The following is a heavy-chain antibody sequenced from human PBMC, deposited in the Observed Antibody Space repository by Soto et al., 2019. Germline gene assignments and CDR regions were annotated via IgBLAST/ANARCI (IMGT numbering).Heavy chain of an antibody. V-gene: IGHV4-39*01. CDR2: IYYSGST. Sequence: QVQLQESGPGLVKPSETLSLTCTVSGGSISSISYYWGWIRQPPGKGLEWIGSIYYSGSTYYKPSLKSRVTIAVDTSKNQFSLKLSSVTAADTAVYYCARHDVSYGDYAWFDPWGQGTLVTVSS. CDR1: GGSISSISYY. D-gene: IGHD4-17*01. J-gene: IGHJ5*02. CDR3: ARHDVSYGDYAWFDP.